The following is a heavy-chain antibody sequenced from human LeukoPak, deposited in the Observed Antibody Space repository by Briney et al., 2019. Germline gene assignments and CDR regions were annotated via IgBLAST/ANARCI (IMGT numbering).Heavy chain of an antibody. V-gene: IGHV4-61*02. J-gene: IGHJ4*02. Sequence: SQALSLTCTVSGDFIRRGSYFWSWIRQSAGKGLEWIGRISTSETNVNPSFTGRVTLSIDTSKNQFSLKLSSVTAADTAVYYSASVDSGHFDYWGQGTLVTVSS. CDR1: GDFIRRGSYF. CDR2: ISTSET. D-gene: IGHD1-26*01. CDR3: ASVDSGHFDY.